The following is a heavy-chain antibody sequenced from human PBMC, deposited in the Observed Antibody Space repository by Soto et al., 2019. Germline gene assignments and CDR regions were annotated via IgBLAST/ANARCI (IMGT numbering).Heavy chain of an antibody. D-gene: IGHD5-18*01. Sequence: PSETLSLTCTVSGGSISSSSYYWGWIRQPPGKGLEWIGSIYYSGSTYYNPSLKSRVTISVDTSKNQFSLKLSSVTAADTAVYYCARLTATFTAWIQLWIDYWGQGTLVTVSS. CDR3: ARLTATFTAWIQLWIDY. V-gene: IGHV4-39*01. J-gene: IGHJ4*02. CDR1: GGSISSSSYY. CDR2: IYYSGST.